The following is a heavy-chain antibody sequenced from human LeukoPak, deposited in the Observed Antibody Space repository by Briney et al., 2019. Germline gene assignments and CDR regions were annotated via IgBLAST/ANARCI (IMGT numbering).Heavy chain of an antibody. CDR2: INPNSGGT. J-gene: IGHJ3*02. CDR1: GYTFTGYY. V-gene: IGHV1-2*02. D-gene: IGHD6-13*01. Sequence: ASVKVSCKASGYTFTGYYMHWVRQAPGQGLEWMGWINPNSGGTNSAQEFQGRVTMTRDTSINTAYMELSRLGSDDTAVYYCAREGSSSWSRSAFDIWGQGTMVTVSS. CDR3: AREGSSSWSRSAFDI.